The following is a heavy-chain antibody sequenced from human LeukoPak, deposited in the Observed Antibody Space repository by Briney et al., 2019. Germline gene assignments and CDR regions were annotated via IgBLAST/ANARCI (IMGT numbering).Heavy chain of an antibody. CDR1: GGPISNYY. Sequence: SETLSLTCTVSGGPISNYYWSWIRQPAGKGLEWIGRIYTSGSTNYNPSLKSRVTMSVDTSKNQFSLKLSSVTAADTAVYYCARTTMARGWFDPWGQGTLVTVSS. CDR3: ARTTMARGWFDP. V-gene: IGHV4-4*07. J-gene: IGHJ5*02. CDR2: IYTSGST. D-gene: IGHD3-10*01.